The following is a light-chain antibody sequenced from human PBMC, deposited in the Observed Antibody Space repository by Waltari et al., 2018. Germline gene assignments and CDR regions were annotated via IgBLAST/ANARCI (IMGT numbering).Light chain of an antibody. Sequence: DIQMTQSPSSLSASIGDRVTFTCRASQSITYYLNWYQQKPGQPPKLLIYWASTRASGVPDRFSGSGSGTDFTLTISSLQAEDVAVYHCQQYYGVPLTFGGGTKVEIK. V-gene: IGKV4-1*01. J-gene: IGKJ4*01. CDR1: QSITYY. CDR3: QQYYGVPLT. CDR2: WAS.